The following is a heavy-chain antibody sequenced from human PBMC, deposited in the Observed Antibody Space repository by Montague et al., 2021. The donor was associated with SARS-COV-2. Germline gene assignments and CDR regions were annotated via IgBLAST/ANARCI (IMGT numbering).Heavy chain of an antibody. CDR1: GDSISTYY. D-gene: IGHD3-22*01. V-gene: IGHV4-59*01. CDR2: IYYNGYT. Sequence: SETLSLTCTVSGDSISTYYWSWIRQPPGKGLEWIGYIYYNGYTNYNPHLKSRVTIPVDTSKNQFSLRLRSVTAADTAVYFCARGGATYYYDTSGYVNAFDTWGQGTMVTVSS. CDR3: ARGGATYYYDTSGYVNAFDT. J-gene: IGHJ3*02.